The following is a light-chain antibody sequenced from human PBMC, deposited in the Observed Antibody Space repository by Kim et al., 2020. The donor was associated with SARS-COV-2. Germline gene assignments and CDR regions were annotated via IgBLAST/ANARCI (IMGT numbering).Light chain of an antibody. CDR1: QSISSN. Sequence: GSPGERATLSCRASQSISSNLAWYQQKPGQAPRLLSYSASTRATGIPARFSGSGSGTEFTLTISSLQSEDFAVYYCQQYNTWPLTFGGGTKVDIK. CDR2: SAS. CDR3: QQYNTWPLT. V-gene: IGKV3-15*01. J-gene: IGKJ4*01.